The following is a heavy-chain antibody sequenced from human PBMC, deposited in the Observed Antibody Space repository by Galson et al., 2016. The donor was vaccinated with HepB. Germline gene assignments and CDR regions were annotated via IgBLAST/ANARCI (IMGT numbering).Heavy chain of an antibody. CDR1: GGSVSSGSYY. Sequence: SETLSLTCTVSGGSVSSGSYYWSWIRQPPGKGLEWIGYIYYSGSTNYNPSLKSRVTISVDTSKNQFSLKLSSVTAADTAVYYCVRDAATWGQGTLVTVSS. CDR3: VRDAAT. V-gene: IGHV4-61*01. D-gene: IGHD2-15*01. CDR2: IYYSGST. J-gene: IGHJ5*02.